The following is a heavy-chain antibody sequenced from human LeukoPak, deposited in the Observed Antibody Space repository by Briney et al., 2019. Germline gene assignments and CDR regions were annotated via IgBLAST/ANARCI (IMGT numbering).Heavy chain of an antibody. CDR3: ARVGDYGDYPDAFDI. CDR1: GYTFTGYY. J-gene: IGHJ3*02. Sequence: ASVKVSCKASGYTFTGYYMHWVRQAPGPGLEWVGWINPNSGGTNYAQKFQGRVTMTRDTSISTAYMELSRLRSDDTAVYYCARVGDYGDYPDAFDIWGQGTMVTVSS. CDR2: INPNSGGT. V-gene: IGHV1-2*02. D-gene: IGHD4-17*01.